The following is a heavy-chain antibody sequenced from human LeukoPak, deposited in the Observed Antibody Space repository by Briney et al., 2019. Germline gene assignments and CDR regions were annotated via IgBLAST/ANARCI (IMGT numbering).Heavy chain of an antibody. CDR1: GGSISSYY. CDR3: ARYSSSLSFDY. V-gene: IGHV4-59*12. D-gene: IGHD6-6*01. Sequence: PSETLSLTCTVSGGSISSYYWSWIRQPPGKGLEWIGYIYYSGSTYYNPSLKSRVTISVDTSKNQFSLKLSSVTAADTAVYYCARYSSSLSFDYWGQGTLVTVSS. J-gene: IGHJ4*02. CDR2: IYYSGST.